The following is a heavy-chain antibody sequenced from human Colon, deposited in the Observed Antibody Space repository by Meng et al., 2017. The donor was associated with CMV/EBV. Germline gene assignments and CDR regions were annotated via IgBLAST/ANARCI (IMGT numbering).Heavy chain of an antibody. CDR3: ARSLGYCSSGTCYTNWFDP. V-gene: IGHV1-18*01. J-gene: IGHJ5*02. D-gene: IGHD2-15*01. CDR1: TFNHYG. Sequence: TFNHYGNAWVRQAPGQGLEWMGWINVKDGNTNYAENFQGRVTMTTDTSTSTAYLDLRSLRSDDTAVYFCARSLGYCSSGTCYTNWFDPWGQGTLVTVSS. CDR2: INVKDGNT.